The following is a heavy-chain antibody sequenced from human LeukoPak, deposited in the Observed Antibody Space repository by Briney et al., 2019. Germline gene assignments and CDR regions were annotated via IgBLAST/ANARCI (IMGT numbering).Heavy chain of an antibody. CDR2: IRYDGSNK. CDR3: ASLTQWEFRGVDI. CDR1: GFTFSSYG. Sequence: GGSLRLSCAASGFTFSSYGMHWVHQAPGKGLEWVAFIRYDGSNKYYADSVKGRFTISRDNSKNTLYLQMNSLRAEDTAVYYCASLTQWEFRGVDIWGQGTMVTVSS. D-gene: IGHD1-26*01. J-gene: IGHJ3*02. V-gene: IGHV3-30*02.